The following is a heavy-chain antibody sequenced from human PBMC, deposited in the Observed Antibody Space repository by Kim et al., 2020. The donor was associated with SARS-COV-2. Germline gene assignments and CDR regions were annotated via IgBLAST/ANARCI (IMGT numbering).Heavy chain of an antibody. V-gene: IGHV1-8*01. J-gene: IGHJ4*02. CDR1: GYTFTNYD. Sequence: ASVKVSCKTSGYTFTNYDINWVRQATGQGLEWMGWMNPNSGNTGYAQTFQGRVAMTRNTSISTAYMELSSLRSEDTAVYYCARGPGCSSLTCLYYFDYWGQGTLVTVSS. CDR3: ARGPGCSSLTCLYYFDY. D-gene: IGHD2-2*01. CDR2: MNPNSGNT.